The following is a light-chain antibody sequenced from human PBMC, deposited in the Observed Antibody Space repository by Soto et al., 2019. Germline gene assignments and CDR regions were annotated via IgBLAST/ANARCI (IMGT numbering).Light chain of an antibody. V-gene: IGKV1-33*01. Sequence: DIQMTQSPSSLSASVGDRVTITFQASQDITNYLNWYQQKPGKAPRLLLYDASSLETGVPSRFSGSGSGTDFTFTISSLQPEDIATYYCQHYDHLPITFGQGTRWR. J-gene: IGKJ5*01. CDR2: DAS. CDR1: QDITNY. CDR3: QHYDHLPIT.